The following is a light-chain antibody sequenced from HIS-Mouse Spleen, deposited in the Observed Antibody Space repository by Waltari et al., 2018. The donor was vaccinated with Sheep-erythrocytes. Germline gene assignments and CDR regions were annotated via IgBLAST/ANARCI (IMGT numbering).Light chain of an antibody. CDR2: DVS. CDR3: CSYAGSYTWV. V-gene: IGLV2-11*01. CDR1: SSDVGGYNY. Sequence: QSALTQPRSVSGSPGQSVTISCTGTSSDVGGYNYVSWYQQHPGKAPKLMMYDVSKRHSGVPDRVSGSKSGNTASLTISGLQAEGEADYYCCSYAGSYTWVFGGGTKLTVL. J-gene: IGLJ3*02.